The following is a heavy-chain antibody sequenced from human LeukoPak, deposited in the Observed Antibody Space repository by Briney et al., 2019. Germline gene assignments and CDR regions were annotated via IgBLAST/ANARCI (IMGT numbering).Heavy chain of an antibody. Sequence: PSETLSLTCAVYGGSFSGYYWSWIRQAPGKGLEWVSTLSGSGGTTYYADSVKGRFTISRDNSKNTLYLQMNSLTAEDTAIYHCARGGGTYDSSGPLGHWGQGTLVTVSS. J-gene: IGHJ4*02. CDR2: LSGSGGTT. CDR3: ARGGGTYDSSGPLGH. D-gene: IGHD3-22*01. V-gene: IGHV3-23*01. CDR1: GGSFSGYY.